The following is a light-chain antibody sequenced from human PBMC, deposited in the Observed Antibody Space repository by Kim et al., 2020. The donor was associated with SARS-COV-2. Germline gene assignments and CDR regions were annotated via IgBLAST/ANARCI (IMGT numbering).Light chain of an antibody. Sequence: QSALTQPRSVSGSPGQSVSISCTGTGSDVGAYNYVSWYQQHPGEAPKLMIYDVTNRPSGVPDRFSGSKSGNTASLTISGLQTEDEADYYCCSYAGGYTHVLFGGGTQLTVL. V-gene: IGLV2-11*01. CDR1: GSDVGAYNY. CDR3: CSYAGGYTHVL. CDR2: DVT. J-gene: IGLJ2*01.